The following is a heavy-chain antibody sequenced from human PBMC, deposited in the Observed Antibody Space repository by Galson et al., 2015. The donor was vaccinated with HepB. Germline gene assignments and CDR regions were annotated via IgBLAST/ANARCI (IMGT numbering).Heavy chain of an antibody. CDR1: GFTFSGSA. V-gene: IGHV3-73*01. D-gene: IGHD2-2*01. J-gene: IGHJ4*02. Sequence: SLRLSCAASGFTFSGSAMHWVRQASGKGLEWVGRIRSKANSYATAYAASVKGRFTISRDDSKNTAYLQMNSLKTEDTAVYYCTRLPTSASPKLYWGQGTLVTVSS. CDR3: TRLPTSASPKLY. CDR2: IRSKANSYAT.